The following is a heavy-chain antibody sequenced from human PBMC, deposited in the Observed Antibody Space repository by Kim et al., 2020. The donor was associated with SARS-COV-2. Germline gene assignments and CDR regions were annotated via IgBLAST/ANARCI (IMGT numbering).Heavy chain of an antibody. CDR3: ARGSSRLYNSRGYYYDWNFDL. D-gene: IGHD3-22*01. CDR1: GFTFSSYW. Sequence: GGSLRLSCAASGFTFSSYWMHWVRQAPGKGLVWVSRVKNEGSNTNYADSVKGRFTISRDNAKNTLYLQMDSLRVDDTAVYYCARGSSRLYNSRGYYYDWNFDLWGRGTLVTVSS. CDR2: VKNEGSNT. J-gene: IGHJ2*01. V-gene: IGHV3-74*01.